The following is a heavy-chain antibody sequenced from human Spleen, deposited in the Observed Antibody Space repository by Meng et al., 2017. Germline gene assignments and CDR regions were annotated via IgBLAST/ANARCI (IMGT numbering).Heavy chain of an antibody. Sequence: EVQLLESGGGLAQRGGSLRLSWVTSGFTFKTYALGWVRQAPGKGLEWVSAISNSGGISFYADSVRGRFTISGDNSKSTLYLQMNSLRAEDTAVYYCSKDYTGSDDYWGQGTLVTVSS. CDR2: ISNSGGIS. D-gene: IGHD5-12*01. CDR1: GFTFKTYA. CDR3: SKDYTGSDDY. J-gene: IGHJ4*02. V-gene: IGHV3-23*01.